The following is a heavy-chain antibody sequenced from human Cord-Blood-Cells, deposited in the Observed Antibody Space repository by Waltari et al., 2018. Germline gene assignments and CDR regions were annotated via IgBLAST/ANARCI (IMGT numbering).Heavy chain of an antibody. CDR1: GGSISSSSYY. V-gene: IGHV4-39*07. CDR2: IYYSGST. CDR3: ARPRYYDSSGYYY. J-gene: IGHJ4*02. Sequence: QLQLQESGPGLVKPSETLSLTCTVSGGSISSSSYYWGWIRQPPGKGLEWIGSIYYSGSTYYNPSIKSRVTISVDTSKNQFSLKLSSVTAADTAVYYWARPRYYDSSGYYYWGQGTLVTVSS. D-gene: IGHD3-22*01.